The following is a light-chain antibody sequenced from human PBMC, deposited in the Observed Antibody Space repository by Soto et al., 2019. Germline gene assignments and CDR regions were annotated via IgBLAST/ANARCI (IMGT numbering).Light chain of an antibody. CDR2: AAS. V-gene: IGKV1-12*01. CDR1: QGISSW. Sequence: DIQMTQSPSSVSASVGDRVTITCRASQGISSWLAWYQQKPGKAPKLLIYAASSLQSGVPSRFINSISKIDLTRTSSSLQPEDIVSCSCHQANSFPWTFGQGIKVEIK. J-gene: IGKJ1*01. CDR3: HQANSFPWT.